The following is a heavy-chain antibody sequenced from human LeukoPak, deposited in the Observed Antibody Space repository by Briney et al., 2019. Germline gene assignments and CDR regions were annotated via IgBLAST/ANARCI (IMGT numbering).Heavy chain of an antibody. J-gene: IGHJ4*02. CDR1: GLTFSSYA. CDR2: ISGSGGST. CDR3: AIGALSGYEPPLVDY. Sequence: GRSLRLSCAAAGLTFSSYAMSWVRQAPGKGREWVSAISGSGGSTYYADSVKGRFTISRDNSKHTLYLQMNSLRAEDTAVYYCAIGALSGYEPPLVDYWGQGTLVTVSS. V-gene: IGHV3-23*01. D-gene: IGHD5-12*01.